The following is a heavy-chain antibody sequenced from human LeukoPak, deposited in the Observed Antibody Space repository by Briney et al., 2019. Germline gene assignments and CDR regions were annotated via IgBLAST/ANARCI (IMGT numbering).Heavy chain of an antibody. D-gene: IGHD2-2*01. V-gene: IGHV4-34*01. CDR3: ARGRDIVVVPAAMDSGDY. Sequence: SETLSLTCAVYGGSFSGYYWSWIRQPPGKGLEWIGEINHSGSTNYNPSLKSQVTISVDTSKNQFSLKLSSVTAADTAVYYCARGRDIVVVPAAMDSGDYWGQGTLVTVSS. J-gene: IGHJ4*02. CDR1: GGSFSGYY. CDR2: INHSGST.